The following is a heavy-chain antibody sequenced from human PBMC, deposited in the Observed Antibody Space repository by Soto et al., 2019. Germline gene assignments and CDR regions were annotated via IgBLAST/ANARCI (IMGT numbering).Heavy chain of an antibody. CDR2: IYYSGST. D-gene: IGHD6-13*01. J-gene: IGHJ4*02. CDR3: ERVKQQLLLFDY. Sequence: PSETLSLTCTVSGGSISSGGYYWSWIRQHPGKGLEWIGYIYYSGSTYYNPSLKSRVTISVDTSKNQFSLKLSSVTAADTAVYYCERVKQQLLLFDYWGQGTLVTVSS. V-gene: IGHV4-31*03. CDR1: GGSISSGGYY.